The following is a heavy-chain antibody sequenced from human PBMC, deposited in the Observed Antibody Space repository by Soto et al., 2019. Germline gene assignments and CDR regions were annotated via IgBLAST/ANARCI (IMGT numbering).Heavy chain of an antibody. D-gene: IGHD2-15*01. CDR1: GYSFAGYW. Sequence: PGESLKISCKGSGYSFAGYWITWVRQKPGKGLEWMGRIDPSDSQTYYSPSFRGHVTISATKSITTVFLQWSSLRASDTAMYYCARKQINCSGGSCSKYYYGMDVWGQGTTVTVSS. CDR2: IDPSDSQT. V-gene: IGHV5-10-1*01. J-gene: IGHJ6*02. CDR3: ARKQINCSGGSCSKYYYGMDV.